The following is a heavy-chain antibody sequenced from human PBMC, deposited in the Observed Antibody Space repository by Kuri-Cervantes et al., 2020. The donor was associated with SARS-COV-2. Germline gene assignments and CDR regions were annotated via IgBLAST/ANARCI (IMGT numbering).Heavy chain of an antibody. CDR1: GFTFSSYA. V-gene: IGHV3-30-3*01. J-gene: IGHJ4*02. CDR3: AREEGGELGEAFDY. CDR2: ISYDGSSK. Sequence: GGSLRLSCAASGFTFSSYAMHWVRQAPGKGLEWVAVISYDGSSKYYADSVKGRFTISRDNSKNTLYLQMNSLRAEDTAVYYCAREEGGELGEAFDYWGQGALVTVSS. D-gene: IGHD7-27*01.